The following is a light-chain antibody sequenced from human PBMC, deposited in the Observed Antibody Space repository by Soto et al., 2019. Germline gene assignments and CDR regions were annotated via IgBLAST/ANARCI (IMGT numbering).Light chain of an antibody. CDR2: EVN. Sequence: QWSRTLPTSPSASPGQSFTMSCTGSNHDIGGYTYVSWYQQLPGKAPKLIIYEVNRRPSGIPDRFSGSKSGNTASLAGSGLQPEDEAEYCSSSYSRSINSVFGTGTKVTVL. V-gene: IGLV2-8*01. CDR1: NHDIGGYTY. CDR3: SSYSRSINSV. J-gene: IGLJ1*01.